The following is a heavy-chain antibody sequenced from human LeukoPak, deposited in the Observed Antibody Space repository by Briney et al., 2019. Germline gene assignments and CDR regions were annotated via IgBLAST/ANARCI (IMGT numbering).Heavy chain of an antibody. V-gene: IGHV4-59*01. Sequence: PSETLSLTCTVSGGSISSYYWSWIRQSPGKGLDWIGYISYNGSIKYNPSLKSRVSILVDMSKNQFSLKVSSVTAADTAVYYCARDKFHAFDIWGQGTMVTVSS. CDR3: ARDKFHAFDI. CDR2: ISYNGSI. J-gene: IGHJ3*02. CDR1: GGSISSYY.